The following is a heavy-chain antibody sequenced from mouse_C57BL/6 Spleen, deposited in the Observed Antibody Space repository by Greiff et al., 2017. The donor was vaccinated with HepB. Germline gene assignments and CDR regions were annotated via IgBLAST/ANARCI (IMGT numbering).Heavy chain of an antibody. CDR3: ARLGGLRRGYAMDY. J-gene: IGHJ4*01. V-gene: IGHV5-17*01. Sequence: EVQRVESGGGLVKPGGSLKLSCAASGFTFSDYGMHWVRQAPEKGLEWVAYISSGSSTIYYADTVKGRFTISRDNAKNTLFLQMTSLRSEDTAMYYCARLGGLRRGYAMDYWGQGTSVTVSS. D-gene: IGHD2-4*01. CDR1: GFTFSDYG. CDR2: ISSGSSTI.